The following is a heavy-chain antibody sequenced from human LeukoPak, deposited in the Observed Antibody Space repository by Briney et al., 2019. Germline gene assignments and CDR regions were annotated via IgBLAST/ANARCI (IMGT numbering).Heavy chain of an antibody. CDR3: ARDRVNWNDVGGLFDY. CDR1: GFIVSTNY. CDR2: IYSGGNT. J-gene: IGHJ4*02. D-gene: IGHD1-1*01. V-gene: IGHV3-53*01. Sequence: GGSLRLSCAASGFIVSTNYMSWVRQAPGKGLEWVALIYSGGNTNYADSVKGRFTISRDNPKNTLYLQMNSLSAEDTAVYYCARDRVNWNDVGGLFDYWGQGTLVTVSS.